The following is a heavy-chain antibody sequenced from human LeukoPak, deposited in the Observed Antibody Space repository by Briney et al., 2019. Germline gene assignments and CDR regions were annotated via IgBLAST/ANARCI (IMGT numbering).Heavy chain of an antibody. CDR3: ARGYGYNPYYFDY. Sequence: PSETLSLTCTVSGGSISSYYWSWIRQPPGKGLEWIGYIYYSGSTNYNPSLKSRVTISVDTSKDQFSLKLSSMTAADTAVYYCARGYGYNPYYFDYWGQGTLVTVSS. D-gene: IGHD5-24*01. J-gene: IGHJ4*02. CDR1: GGSISSYY. V-gene: IGHV4-59*01. CDR2: IYYSGST.